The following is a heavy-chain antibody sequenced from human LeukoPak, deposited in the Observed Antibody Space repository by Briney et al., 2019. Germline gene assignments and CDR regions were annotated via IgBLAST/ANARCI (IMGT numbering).Heavy chain of an antibody. D-gene: IGHD5-18*01. J-gene: IGHJ4*02. V-gene: IGHV3-23*01. Sequence: PGGSPKMPRAASGFTFSRHAMSWARPAPGKGLEWVSAISGSGGSTYYADSVKGRFTISRDNSKSTLYLQMNSLRAEDTAVYYCAKDLIRIQLWLSLDYWGQGTLVTVSS. CDR1: GFTFSRHA. CDR3: AKDLIRIQLWLSLDY. CDR2: ISGSGGST.